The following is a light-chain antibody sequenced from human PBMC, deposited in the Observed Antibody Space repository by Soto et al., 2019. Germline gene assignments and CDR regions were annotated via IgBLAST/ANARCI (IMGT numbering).Light chain of an antibody. V-gene: IGKV1-5*01. CDR1: QSITSW. Sequence: DIQMTQSPSTLSASVGDRVTITCRASQSITSWLAWYQQKPGKAPKLLIYDASSLENGVPSRFSGSGSGTVFTLTISSLQPDYYANYYCQQYNRYWTFGQGTKVEVK. J-gene: IGKJ1*01. CDR2: DAS. CDR3: QQYNRYWT.